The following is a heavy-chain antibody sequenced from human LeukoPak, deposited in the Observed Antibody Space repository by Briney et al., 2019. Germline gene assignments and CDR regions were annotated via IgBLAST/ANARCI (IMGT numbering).Heavy chain of an antibody. CDR3: ARVQWLAEYYFDY. Sequence: SVKVSCKASGGTFSRYAISWVRQAPGQGLEWMGGIIPIFGTANYAQKFQGRVTITTDESTSTAYMELSSLRSEDTAVYYCARVQWLAEYYFDYWGQGTLVTVSS. J-gene: IGHJ4*02. CDR2: IIPIFGTA. V-gene: IGHV1-69*05. D-gene: IGHD6-19*01. CDR1: GGTFSRYA.